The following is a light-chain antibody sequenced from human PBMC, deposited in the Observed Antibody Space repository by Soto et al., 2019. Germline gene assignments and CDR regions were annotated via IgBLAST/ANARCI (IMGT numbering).Light chain of an antibody. CDR1: QGISSC. J-gene: IGKJ4*01. V-gene: IGKV1-27*01. Sequence: DIQMTQSPSSLSASVGDTVTITCRASQGISSCLAWYQQKPGKVPKLLIYAASTLQSGVPSRFSGSASGTDFTLTISSLQPEDVGTYYCQKYNSAPLTFGGGTKVEIK. CDR2: AAS. CDR3: QKYNSAPLT.